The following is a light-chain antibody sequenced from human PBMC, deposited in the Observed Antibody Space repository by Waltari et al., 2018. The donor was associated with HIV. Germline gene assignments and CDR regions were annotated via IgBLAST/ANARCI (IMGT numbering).Light chain of an antibody. CDR2: DST. Sequence: QAAVTQEPSLTVSPGGTIILTCGSGDGAVTSKNYAYWFQQKPGQAPTSLIYDSTKRHFWTPARFSAFLLGDKAVLTLSGALSEDEAVYFCMLFFGATRIFGGGTTVTV. CDR1: DGAVTSKNY. CDR3: MLFFGATRI. J-gene: IGLJ2*01. V-gene: IGLV7-46*01.